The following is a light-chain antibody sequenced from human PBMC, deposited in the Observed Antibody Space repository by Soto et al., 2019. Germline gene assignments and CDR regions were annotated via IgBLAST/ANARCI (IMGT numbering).Light chain of an antibody. J-gene: IGKJ4*01. CDR1: QSVRDN. Sequence: EILLTQSPGARAVPPWEAATRSCRASQSVRDNLAWYQQKPGQAPRLLIYRASIRATGVPARFSGSGSGTEFTLTISSLQAEDFATYFCQESYTTPAVSFGGGTKVDI. CDR3: QESYTTPAVS. CDR2: RAS. V-gene: IGKV3-15*01.